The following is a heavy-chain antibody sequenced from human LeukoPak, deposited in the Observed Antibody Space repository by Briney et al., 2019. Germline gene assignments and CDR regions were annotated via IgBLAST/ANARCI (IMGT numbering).Heavy chain of an antibody. V-gene: IGHV4-34*01. CDR3: ARHGVQLRYFDWPGFDP. D-gene: IGHD3-9*01. CDR2: INHSGST. CDR1: GGSFSGYY. J-gene: IGHJ5*02. Sequence: SETLSLTCAVYGGSFSGYYWSWIRQPPGKGLEWIGEINHSGSTNYNPSLKIRVTISVDTSKNQFPLKLGSVTAADRAVYYCARHGVQLRYFDWPGFDPWGQGTLVTVSS.